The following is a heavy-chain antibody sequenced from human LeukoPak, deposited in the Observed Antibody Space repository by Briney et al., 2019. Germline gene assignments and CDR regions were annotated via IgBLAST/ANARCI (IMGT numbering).Heavy chain of an antibody. Sequence: GGSLRLSCAASGFTFSNYNMNWVRPAPGKGLEWVSSISSSSSYIYYADSVKGRFTISRDNTKNSLYLQMNGLRAEDTAVYYCARDSPYGTAGYWGQGTMVTVSS. CDR2: ISSSSSYI. D-gene: IGHD2-8*02. CDR1: GFTFSNYN. V-gene: IGHV3-21*01. CDR3: ARDSPYGTAGY. J-gene: IGHJ4*02.